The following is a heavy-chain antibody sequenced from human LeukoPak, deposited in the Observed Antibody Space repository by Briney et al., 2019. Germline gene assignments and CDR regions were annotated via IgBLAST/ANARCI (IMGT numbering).Heavy chain of an antibody. CDR1: GGTFRNYG. V-gene: IGHV1-69*05. J-gene: IGHJ1*01. D-gene: IGHD3-10*01. CDR3: ATGGPTPLQH. Sequence: SVKVSCKASGGTFRNYGISWARQAPGQGLEWMGGIIPISATSRYAQKFRHRVMINTDEFATTSYMDLSSLTSDDTAVYYCATGGPTPLQHWGQGTLVTVSS. CDR2: IIPISATS.